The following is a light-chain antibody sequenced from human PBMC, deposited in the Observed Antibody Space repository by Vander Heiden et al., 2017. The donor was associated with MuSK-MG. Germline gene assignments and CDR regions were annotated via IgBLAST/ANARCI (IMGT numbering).Light chain of an antibody. CDR2: QGS. CDR3: QEWDSSTVV. J-gene: IGLJ2*01. V-gene: IGLV3-1*01. CDR1: ILGDKD. Sequence: SYELTQPPSVSVSPGQTASIPCCGEILGDKDGCWDQQKPGQSLWRVIYQGSKRPSGIPERFSGSNSANTANLTISGTQAVDDEYYYSQEWDSSTVVFGGGTKLTVL.